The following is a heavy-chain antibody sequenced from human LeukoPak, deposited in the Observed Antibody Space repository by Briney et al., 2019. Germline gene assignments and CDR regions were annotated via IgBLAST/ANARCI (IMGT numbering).Heavy chain of an antibody. CDR3: ARSIAVAGTGDY. V-gene: IGHV4-34*01. CDR1: GGSFSGYY. CDR2: INHSGST. D-gene: IGHD6-19*01. Sequence: PSETLSLTCAAYGGSFSGYYWSWIRQPPGKGLEWIGEINHSGSTNYNPSLKSRVTISVDTSKNQFSLKLSSVTAADTAVYYCARSIAVAGTGDYWGQGTLVTVSS. J-gene: IGHJ4*02.